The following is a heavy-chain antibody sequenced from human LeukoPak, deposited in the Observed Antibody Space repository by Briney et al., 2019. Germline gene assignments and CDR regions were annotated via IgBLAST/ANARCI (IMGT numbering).Heavy chain of an antibody. Sequence: GGSLRLSCAASGFTFSSYAMHWVRQAPGKGLEWVSSISISRSYIYYADSVKGRFTISRDNAKNSLYLQMNSLRAEDTAVYYCARVKTGNWLSRGYYYMDVWGKGTTVTVSS. CDR3: ARVKTGNWLSRGYYYMDV. J-gene: IGHJ6*03. V-gene: IGHV3-21*01. CDR2: ISISRSYI. CDR1: GFTFSSYA. D-gene: IGHD1-1*01.